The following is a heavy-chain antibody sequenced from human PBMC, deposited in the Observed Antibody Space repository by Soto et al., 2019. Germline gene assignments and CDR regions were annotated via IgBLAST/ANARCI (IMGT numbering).Heavy chain of an antibody. CDR2: LTGSGSST. D-gene: IGHD1-7*01. Sequence: GGSLRLSCVASGFTFRSYAMSWVRQAPGKGLEWVSGLTGSGSSTYYADSVQDRFTISRDNSQSTLYLQMNSLRADDTAVYFCAKGALNYFDPWGQGTLVTVSS. J-gene: IGHJ5*02. V-gene: IGHV3-23*01. CDR1: GFTFRSYA. CDR3: AKGALNYFDP.